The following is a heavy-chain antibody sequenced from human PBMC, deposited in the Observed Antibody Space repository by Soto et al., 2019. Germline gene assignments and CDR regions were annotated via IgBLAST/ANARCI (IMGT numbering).Heavy chain of an antibody. D-gene: IGHD6-19*01. CDR1: GYTLTELS. CDR3: ATGGGSGRYFDY. CDR2: FDPEDGET. Sequence: ASVKVSCTVSGYTLTELSMHWVRQAPGKGLEWMGGFDPEDGETIYAQKFQGRVTMTEDTSTDTAYMELSSLRSEDTAVYYCATGGGSGRYFDYWGQGTLVTVSS. V-gene: IGHV1-24*01. J-gene: IGHJ4*02.